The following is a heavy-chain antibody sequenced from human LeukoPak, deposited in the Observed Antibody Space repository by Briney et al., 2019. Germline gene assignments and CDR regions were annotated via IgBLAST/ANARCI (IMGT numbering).Heavy chain of an antibody. CDR2: TSGDGITT. D-gene: IGHD6-13*01. Sequence: GGSLRLSCAASGFTFHNYAIHWVRQAPGKGLEWVSLTSGDGITTYFADSVKGRFTISRDNAKNSLYLQMNSLRAEDTAVYYCARASMRMTTAGLVDYWGQGTLVTVSS. CDR1: GFTFHNYA. CDR3: ARASMRMTTAGLVDY. J-gene: IGHJ4*02. V-gene: IGHV3-43*02.